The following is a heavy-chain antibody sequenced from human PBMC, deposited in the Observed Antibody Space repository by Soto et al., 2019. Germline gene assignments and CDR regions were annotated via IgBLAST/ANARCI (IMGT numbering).Heavy chain of an antibody. D-gene: IGHD1-7*01. CDR2: INHSGST. CDR1: GGSFSGYY. J-gene: IGHJ5*02. V-gene: IGHV4-34*01. CDR3: ARGRITGTRDNWFDP. Sequence: SETLSLTCAVYGGSFSGYYWSWIRQPPGKGLEWIGEINHSGSTNYNPSLKSRVTISVDTSKDQFSLKLSSVTAADTAVYYCARGRITGTRDNWFDPWGQGTLVTVSS.